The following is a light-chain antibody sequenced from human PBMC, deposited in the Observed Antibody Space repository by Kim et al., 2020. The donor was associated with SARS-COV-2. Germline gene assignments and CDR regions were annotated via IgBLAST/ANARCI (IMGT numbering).Light chain of an antibody. Sequence: EIVMTQSPGAVSVSPGESATLSCRASQSVRGNLAWYQQKPGQAPRLLIYDASTRATDVPARFSGSGSGTEFTLTISSLQSEDLAVYYCQQYHDWYTFGQGTKLEI. CDR3: QQYHDWYT. CDR2: DAS. V-gene: IGKV3-15*01. CDR1: QSVRGN. J-gene: IGKJ2*01.